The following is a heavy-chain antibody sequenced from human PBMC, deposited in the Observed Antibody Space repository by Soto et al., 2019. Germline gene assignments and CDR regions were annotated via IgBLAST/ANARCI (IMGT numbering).Heavy chain of an antibody. CDR1: GGSVSSGDYY. CDR2: ISYTGST. V-gene: IGHV4-31*03. J-gene: IGHJ4*02. CDR3: ATTGGYGTPGDY. D-gene: IGHD5-12*01. Sequence: QVHLQESGPGLVKPSQTLSLNCTVSGGSVSSGDYYWTWIRQHPGKGLEWIGYISYTGSTYYNPSLESRVXXXVXXSRTHFSRRLNSVTAADTAVYYCATTGGYGTPGDYWGQGTLVTVSS.